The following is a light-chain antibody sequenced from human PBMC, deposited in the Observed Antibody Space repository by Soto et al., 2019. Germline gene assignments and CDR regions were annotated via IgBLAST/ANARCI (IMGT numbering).Light chain of an antibody. V-gene: IGKV3-20*01. Sequence: IVLTQSPGTLSLSPGERATLSCRASEHVHSSSLAWYQQHPGQAPRLLIHTASSRATGIPDRFSGIGYGTDFTLTISGLEPEDFAVYHCQQYGTSPFTCGQGTRLETK. CDR1: EHVHSSS. CDR2: TAS. J-gene: IGKJ5*01. CDR3: QQYGTSPFT.